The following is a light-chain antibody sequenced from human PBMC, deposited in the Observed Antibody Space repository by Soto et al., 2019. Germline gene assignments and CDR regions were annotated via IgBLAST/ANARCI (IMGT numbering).Light chain of an antibody. V-gene: IGKV1-5*03. CDR3: QQYNSYSIT. CDR2: KAS. J-gene: IGKJ5*01. CDR1: QSISSW. Sequence: DIQITQSPSTLSASVGDGVTITCRASQSISSWLAWYQQKPGKAPKLLIYKASSLESGVPSRFSGSGSGTEFTLTISSLQPDDFATYYCQQYNSYSITFGQGTRLEIK.